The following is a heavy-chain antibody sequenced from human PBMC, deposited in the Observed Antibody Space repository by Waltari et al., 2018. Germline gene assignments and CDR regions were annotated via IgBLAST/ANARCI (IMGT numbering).Heavy chain of an antibody. Sequence: QVQLRESGPGLVKSSETLTLTCDVSGDSISSGFYWAWIRQPPGKGPEWIGRVYHRGTTFYNPSLKSRVTMSVDTSKKHFSLSLTSVTAADTAVYYCARATCSHGGCSMYYFYYYMDVWGKGITVTVSS. CDR2: VYHRGTT. J-gene: IGHJ6*03. V-gene: IGHV4-38-2*01. CDR3: ARATCSHGGCSMYYFYYYMDV. CDR1: GDSISSGFY. D-gene: IGHD1-26*01.